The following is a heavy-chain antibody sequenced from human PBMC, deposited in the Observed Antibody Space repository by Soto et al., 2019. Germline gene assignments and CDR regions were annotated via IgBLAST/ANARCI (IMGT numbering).Heavy chain of an antibody. Sequence: ASVKVSCKASGYTFASYYMHWVRQSPGQGLEWMGIINPSGGSTSYAQKFQGRVTMTRDTSTSTVYMELSSLRSEDTAVYYCAGNNPPAASSIAARGNWFDPWSQGTLVNVAA. CDR2: INPSGGST. D-gene: IGHD6-6*01. CDR1: GYTFASYY. V-gene: IGHV1-46*01. J-gene: IGHJ5*02. CDR3: AGNNPPAASSIAARGNWFDP.